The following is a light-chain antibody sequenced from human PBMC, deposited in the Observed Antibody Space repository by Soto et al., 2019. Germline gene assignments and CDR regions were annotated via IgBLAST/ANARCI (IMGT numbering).Light chain of an antibody. J-gene: IGLJ1*01. V-gene: IGLV2-23*02. CDR3: CSYAGSSTYV. CDR1: SSDVGSYNL. CDR2: EVS. Sequence: QSVLTQFASVSGSPGQSITISCSGTSSDVGSYNLVSWYQQHPGKAPKLMIYEVSKQPSGVSNRFSGSKSGNTASLTISGLQAEDEADYYCCSYAGSSTYVFGTGTKVTVL.